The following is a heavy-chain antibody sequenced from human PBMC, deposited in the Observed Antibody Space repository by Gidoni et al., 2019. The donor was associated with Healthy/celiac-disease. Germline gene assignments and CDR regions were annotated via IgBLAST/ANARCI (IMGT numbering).Heavy chain of an antibody. D-gene: IGHD3-3*01. Sequence: EVQLVESGGGLVQPGGSLKLSCAASGFTFSGSAMHWVRQASGKGLEWVGRIRSKANSYATAYAASVKGRFTISRDDSKNTAYLQMNSLKTEDTAVYYCTRGRTIFHGWFDPWGQGTLVTVSS. J-gene: IGHJ5*02. CDR3: TRGRTIFHGWFDP. CDR1: GFTFSGSA. V-gene: IGHV3-73*02. CDR2: IRSKANSYAT.